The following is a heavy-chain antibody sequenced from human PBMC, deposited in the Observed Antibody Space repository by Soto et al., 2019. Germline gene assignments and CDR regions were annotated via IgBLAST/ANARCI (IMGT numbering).Heavy chain of an antibody. D-gene: IGHD2-15*01. J-gene: IGHJ5*02. V-gene: IGHV3-23*01. Sequence: EVQLLESGGGLVQPGGSLRLACATSGFSFSTYAMTWVRQAPRKGLEWVSTFNGNGGGTYYADSVKGRFTISRDNSKNTLYLQMDSLRAEDTATYYCAKDNSLHWFDPWGQGTLVTVSS. CDR1: GFSFSTYA. CDR3: AKDNSLHWFDP. CDR2: FNGNGGGT.